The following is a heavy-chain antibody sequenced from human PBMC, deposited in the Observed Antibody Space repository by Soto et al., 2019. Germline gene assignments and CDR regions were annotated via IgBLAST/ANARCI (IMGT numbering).Heavy chain of an antibody. CDR1: GFTFSNYA. V-gene: IGHV3-23*04. D-gene: IGHD2-15*01. CDR3: AKESMSVAVSASRVYGMDV. J-gene: IGHJ6*02. Sequence: DVQVVESGGGLVQRGGSLRLSCAGSGFTFSNYAMTWVRQAPGKGLEWVSTTRSIGEYTYYADSVKGRFTGSRDNSQNALFLEMSSLRAEDTAVYYCAKESMSVAVSASRVYGMDVWGQGTTVTVSS. CDR2: TRSIGEYT.